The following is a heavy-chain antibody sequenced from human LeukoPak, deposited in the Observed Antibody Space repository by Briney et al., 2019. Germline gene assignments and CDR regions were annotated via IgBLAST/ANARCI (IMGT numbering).Heavy chain of an antibody. Sequence: PSETLSLTCTVSGGSISSYYWSWIRQPPGKGLEWIGYIYYSGSTNYNPSLKSRVTISVDTSKNQFSLKLSSVTAADTAVYYCARGTDYYDSSGHHDYWGQGTLVTVSS. V-gene: IGHV4-59*01. D-gene: IGHD3-22*01. CDR3: ARGTDYYDSSGHHDY. J-gene: IGHJ4*02. CDR1: GGSISSYY. CDR2: IYYSGST.